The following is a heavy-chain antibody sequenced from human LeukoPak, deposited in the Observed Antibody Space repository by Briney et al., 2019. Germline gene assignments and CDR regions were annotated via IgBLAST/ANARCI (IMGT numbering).Heavy chain of an antibody. CDR3: ARTRRAAGI. CDR1: GGSISSYY. J-gene: IGHJ4*02. Sequence: PSETLSLTCTVSGGSISSYYWSWIPQPPGKGLEWIGYIYYSGSTNYNPSLKNRVTISVDTSKNQFSLKLSSVTAADTAVYYCARTRRAAGIWGQGTLVTVSS. D-gene: IGHD6-13*01. CDR2: IYYSGST. V-gene: IGHV4-59*01.